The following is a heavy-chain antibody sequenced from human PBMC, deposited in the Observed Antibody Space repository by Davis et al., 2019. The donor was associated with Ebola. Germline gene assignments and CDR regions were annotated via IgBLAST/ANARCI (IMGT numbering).Heavy chain of an antibody. J-gene: IGHJ4*02. V-gene: IGHV1-18*04. CDR3: ARAPNYDVLTGTSSYYFDY. CDR2: ISGFNTNT. CDR1: GYTFTSYG. Sequence: ASVKVSCKSSGYTFTSYGLVWVRQAPGLGFEWMGWISGFNTNTNFAQKFQGRVTVSKDTSTNTAYMDLRSLTSDDTAIYYCARAPNYDVLTGTSSYYFDYWGQGTLVTVSS. D-gene: IGHD3-9*01.